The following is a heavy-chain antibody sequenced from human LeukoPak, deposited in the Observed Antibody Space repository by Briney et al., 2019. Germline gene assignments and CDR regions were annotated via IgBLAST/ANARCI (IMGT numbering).Heavy chain of an antibody. CDR2: ISSSSSYI. D-gene: IGHD6-19*01. V-gene: IGHV3-21*01. Sequence: GGSLRLSCAASGFTFSTYAMSWVRQAPGKGLEWVSPISSSSSYIYYADSVKGRFTISRDNAKNSLYLQMNSLRAEDTAVYYCARDRLGLFDYWGQGTLVTVSS. J-gene: IGHJ4*02. CDR3: ARDRLGLFDY. CDR1: GFTFSTYA.